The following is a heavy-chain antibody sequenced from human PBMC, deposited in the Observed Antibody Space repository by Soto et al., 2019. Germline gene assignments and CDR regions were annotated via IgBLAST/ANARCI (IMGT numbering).Heavy chain of an antibody. J-gene: IGHJ5*02. CDR1: GYNFTTYT. V-gene: IGHV1-3*01. Sequence: ASVKVSCKASGYNFTTYTMNWVRQAPGQRLEWMGWINPVNGNTKSSQKFQDRVIITRDTSASTAYMGLRSLRSEDTAVYYCARGIATGQLDPWGQGTLVTVSS. CDR3: ARGIATGQLDP. CDR2: INPVNGNT. D-gene: IGHD6-13*01.